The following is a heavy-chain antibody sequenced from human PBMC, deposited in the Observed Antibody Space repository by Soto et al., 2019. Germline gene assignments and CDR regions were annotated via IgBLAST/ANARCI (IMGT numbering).Heavy chain of an antibody. CDR2: IKQDGSEK. CDR1: GFTFSSYC. D-gene: IGHD4-17*01. CDR3: AGPQYYGDVWYFDL. J-gene: IGHJ2*01. V-gene: IGHV3-7*01. Sequence: PGGSLRLSCAASGFTFSSYCMSWVRQAPGKGLEWVANIKQDGSEKYYVDSVKGRFTISRDNAKNSLYPQMNSLRAEDTAVYYCAGPQYYGDVWYFDLWGRGTLVTVSS.